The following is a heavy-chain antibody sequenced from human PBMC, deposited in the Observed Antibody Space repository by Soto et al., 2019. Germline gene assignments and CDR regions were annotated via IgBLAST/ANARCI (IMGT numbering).Heavy chain of an antibody. V-gene: IGHV3-53*01. CDR1: GFTVSSTY. D-gene: IGHD2-2*01. J-gene: IGHJ4*02. CDR2: VYSGDST. Sequence: SLRLSCAASGFTVSSTYMNWVRQAPGKGLEWVSVVYSGDSTYYADSVKGRFTISRDNSKNTLYLQMNSLRAEDTAVYYCAREVRCSSSSCLCAFDYWGQGTLVTVSS. CDR3: AREVRCSSSSCLCAFDY.